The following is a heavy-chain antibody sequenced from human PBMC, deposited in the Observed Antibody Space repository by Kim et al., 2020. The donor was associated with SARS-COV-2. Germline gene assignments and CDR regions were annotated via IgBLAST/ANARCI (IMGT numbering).Heavy chain of an antibody. J-gene: IGHJ5*02. Sequence: GQKFQGRVTMNEEPSTDTAYMELSSLRSEDTAVYYCATATIFGVVSWFDPWGQGTLVTVSS. D-gene: IGHD3-3*01. CDR3: ATATIFGVVSWFDP. V-gene: IGHV1-24*01.